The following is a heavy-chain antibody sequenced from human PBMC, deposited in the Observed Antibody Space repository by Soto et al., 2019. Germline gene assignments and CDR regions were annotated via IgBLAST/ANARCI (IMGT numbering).Heavy chain of an antibody. Sequence: GASVKLSCTASGYTFTSYDINWVRQATEQGLEWMGWMNPNSGNTGYAQKFQGRVTMTRNTSISTAYMELSSLRSEDTAVYYCARVTRYYDFWSGYYYYYMDVWGKGTTVTVSS. J-gene: IGHJ6*03. CDR3: ARVTRYYDFWSGYYYYYMDV. CDR2: MNPNSGNT. V-gene: IGHV1-8*01. D-gene: IGHD3-3*01. CDR1: GYTFTSYD.